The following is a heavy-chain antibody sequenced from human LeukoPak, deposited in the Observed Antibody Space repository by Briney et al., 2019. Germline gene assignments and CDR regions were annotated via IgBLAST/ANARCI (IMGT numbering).Heavy chain of an antibody. J-gene: IGHJ4*02. V-gene: IGHV4-39*02. CDR1: GDSISSSSYY. CDR3: ARRGNSGYDYDY. D-gene: IGHD5-12*01. Sequence: PSETLSLTCTVSGDSISSSSYYWGWIRQPPGKGLEWIGSIYYSGSTDYNPSLTYYNPSLKSRVTISVDTSKNHFSLKLSSVTAADTAVYYCARRGNSGYDYDYWGQGTLVTVSS. CDR2: IYYSGSTDYNPSLT.